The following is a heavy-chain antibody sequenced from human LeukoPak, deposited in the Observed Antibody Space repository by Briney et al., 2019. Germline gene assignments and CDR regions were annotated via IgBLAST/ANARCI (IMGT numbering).Heavy chain of an antibody. Sequence: GESLKISCKGSGYSFTSYWIGWVRQMPGKGLEWMGIIYPGDSDSRYSPSFQGQATISADKSISTAYLQWSSLRASDTAMYYCARHIEDPDHYFDYWGQGTLVTVSS. CDR1: GYSFTSYW. CDR3: ARHIEDPDHYFDY. CDR2: IYPGDSDS. V-gene: IGHV5-51*01. J-gene: IGHJ4*02. D-gene: IGHD1-14*01.